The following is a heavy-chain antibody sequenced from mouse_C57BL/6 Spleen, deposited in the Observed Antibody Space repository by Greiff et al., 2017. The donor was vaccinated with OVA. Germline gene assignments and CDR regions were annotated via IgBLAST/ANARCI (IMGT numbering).Heavy chain of an antibody. CDR1: GYTFTDYN. J-gene: IGHJ3*01. CDR2: ISPNNGGT. V-gene: IGHV1-18*01. CDR3: ARRDYGFAY. D-gene: IGHD2-4*01. Sequence: VQLKQSGPELVKPGASVKIPCTASGYTFTDYNMDWVKQSPGKSLEWIGDISPNNGGTIYNQKFKGKATLTVDKSSSTAYMELRSLTSEDTAGYYCARRDYGFAYWGQGTLVTVSA.